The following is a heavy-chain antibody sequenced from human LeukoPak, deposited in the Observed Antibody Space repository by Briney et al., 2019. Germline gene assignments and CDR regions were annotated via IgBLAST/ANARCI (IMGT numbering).Heavy chain of an antibody. Sequence: GGSLRLSCAASGFTFSSYGMHWVRQAPGKGPKWVAVISYDGSNKYYADSVKGRFTISRDNSKNTLYLQMNSLRAEDTAVYYCAKSSVTYNDAFDIWGQGTMVTVSS. CDR1: GFTFSSYG. CDR2: ISYDGSNK. V-gene: IGHV3-30*18. CDR3: AKSSVTYNDAFDI. J-gene: IGHJ3*02. D-gene: IGHD5-18*01.